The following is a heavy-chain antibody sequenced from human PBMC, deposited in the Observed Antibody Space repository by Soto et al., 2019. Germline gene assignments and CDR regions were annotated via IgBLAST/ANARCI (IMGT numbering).Heavy chain of an antibody. CDR3: AREALVVVPAASAYYYMDV. CDR1: GGTFSSYT. V-gene: IGHV1-69*04. CDR2: IIPILGIA. Sequence: SVKVSCKASGGTFSSYTISWVRQAPGQGLEWMGRIIPILGIANYAQKFQGRVTITADKSTSTAYMELRGLRSDDTAVYYCAREALVVVPAASAYYYMDVWGKGTTVTVSS. D-gene: IGHD2-2*01. J-gene: IGHJ6*03.